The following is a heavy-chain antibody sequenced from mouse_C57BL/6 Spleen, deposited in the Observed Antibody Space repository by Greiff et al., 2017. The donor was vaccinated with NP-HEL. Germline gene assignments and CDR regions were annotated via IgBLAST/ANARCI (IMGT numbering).Heavy chain of an antibody. J-gene: IGHJ4*01. Sequence: QVQLQQPGAELVRPGSSVKLSCKASGYTFTSYWMHWVKQRPIQGLEWIGNIDPSDSETHYNQKFKDKATLTAEKSSSTAYMQLSSLTSEDSAVYFCARHDFYAMDYWGQGTSVTVSS. CDR1: GYTFTSYW. V-gene: IGHV1-52*01. CDR2: IDPSDSET. CDR3: ARHDFYAMDY.